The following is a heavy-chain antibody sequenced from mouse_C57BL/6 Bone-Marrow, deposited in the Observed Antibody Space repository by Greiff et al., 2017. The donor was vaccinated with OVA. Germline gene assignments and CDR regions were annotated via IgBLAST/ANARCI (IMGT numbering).Heavy chain of an antibody. V-gene: IGHV3-6*01. CDR2: ISYDGSN. CDR3: ARPGDY. CDR1: GYSITSGYY. J-gene: IGHJ2*01. Sequence: EVQLVESGPGLVKPSQSLSLTCSVTGYSITSGYYWNWIRQFPGNKLEWMGYISYDGSNNYNPSLKNRISITRDTSKNQFFLKLNSVTTEDTATYYCARPGDYWGQGTTLTVSS.